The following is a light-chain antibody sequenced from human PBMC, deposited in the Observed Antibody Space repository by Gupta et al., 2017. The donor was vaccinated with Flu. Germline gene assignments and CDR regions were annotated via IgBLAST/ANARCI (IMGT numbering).Light chain of an antibody. V-gene: IGKV1-5*03. CDR1: QGIRTW. J-gene: IGKJ2*03. CDR2: QVS. Sequence: PSSLSASIGDRVTITCRASQGIRTWLAWYQQKPGQTPKLLIYQVSNLYSGVPSRFSGGESGADFTLTISNLQPDDSATYYCQQMNSYWYSFGQGTKVEIK. CDR3: QQMNSYWYS.